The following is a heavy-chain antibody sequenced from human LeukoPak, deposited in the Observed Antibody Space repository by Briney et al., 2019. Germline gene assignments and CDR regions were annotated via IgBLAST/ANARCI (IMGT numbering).Heavy chain of an antibody. Sequence: GGSLRLSCAASGFTFSSYWMHWVRQAPGKGLVWVSRVNSGGSSTNYADSVRGRFTVSRDNAKNTLYLQTNSLRAEDTAVYYCARPFGDHTGDYWGQGTLVTVSS. CDR3: ARPFGDHTGDY. CDR2: VNSGGSST. CDR1: GFTFSSYW. V-gene: IGHV3-74*01. D-gene: IGHD3-10*01. J-gene: IGHJ4*02.